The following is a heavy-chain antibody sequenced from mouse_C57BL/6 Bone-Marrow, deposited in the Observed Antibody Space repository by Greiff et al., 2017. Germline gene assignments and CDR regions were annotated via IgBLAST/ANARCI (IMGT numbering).Heavy chain of an antibody. V-gene: IGHV1-54*01. Sequence: VQLQESGAELVRPGTSVKVSCKASGYAFTNYLIEWVKQRPGQGLEWIGVINPGSGGTNYKEKFKGKATLAVDKSSSTAYMQRSRLTSEDSAVYFCAIRSWVAYWGQGTLFTVSA. CDR2: INPGSGGT. CDR1: GYAFTNYL. J-gene: IGHJ3*01. CDR3: AIRSWVAY. D-gene: IGHD1-1*01.